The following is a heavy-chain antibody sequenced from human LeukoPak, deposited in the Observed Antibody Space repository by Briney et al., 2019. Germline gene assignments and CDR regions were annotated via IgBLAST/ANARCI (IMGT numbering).Heavy chain of an antibody. D-gene: IGHD3-10*01. CDR3: ARAPYYYGSGSYYSLVYMDV. Sequence: GGSLRLSCAASGFTFSIYAMHWVRQARGKGLEYVSAICSNGGSTFYANSVKGRFTICRDNSKNNLYLQMCSLRAEDMAVYYCARAPYYYGSGSYYSLVYMDVWGKGTTVTVSS. CDR1: GFTFSIYA. CDR2: ICSNGGST. J-gene: IGHJ6*03. V-gene: IGHV3-64*01.